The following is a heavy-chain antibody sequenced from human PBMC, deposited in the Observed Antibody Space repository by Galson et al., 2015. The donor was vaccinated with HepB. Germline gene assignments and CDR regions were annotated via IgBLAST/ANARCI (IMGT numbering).Heavy chain of an antibody. CDR2: TNPNSGGT. CDR3: ARDGSATVTTNVLLPPY. CDR1: GYTFTGYY. J-gene: IGHJ4*02. D-gene: IGHD4-17*01. Sequence: SVTVSCKASGYTFTGYYMHWVRQAPGQGLEWMGWTNPNSGGTNYAQKFQGRVTMTRDTSISTAYMELSRLRSDDTAVYYCARDGSATVTTNVLLPPYWGQGTLVTVSS. V-gene: IGHV1-2*02.